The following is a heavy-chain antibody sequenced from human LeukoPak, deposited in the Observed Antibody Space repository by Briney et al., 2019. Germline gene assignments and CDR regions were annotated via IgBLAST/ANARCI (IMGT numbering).Heavy chain of an antibody. D-gene: IGHD1-14*01. CDR1: GFTFSSYA. V-gene: IGHV3-30-3*01. Sequence: GGSLRLSCAASGFTFSSYAMHWVRQAPGKGLEWVAVISYDGSNKYYADSVKGRFTISRDNSKNTLYLQMNSLRAEDTAVYYCARAPRPPDYWGQGTLVTVSS. CDR2: ISYDGSNK. J-gene: IGHJ4*02. CDR3: ARAPRPPDY.